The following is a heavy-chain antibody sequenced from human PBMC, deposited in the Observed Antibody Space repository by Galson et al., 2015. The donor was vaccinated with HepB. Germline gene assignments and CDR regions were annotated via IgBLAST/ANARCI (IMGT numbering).Heavy chain of an antibody. CDR2: INPNNGGT. V-gene: IGHV1-2*04. Sequence: SVKVSCKASGYTFTGYYIHWVRQAPGQGLEWMGWINPNNGGTTYAQKFQGWVTMTRDTSITTAYMELTRLKSDDTAVYYCARDRERRSSPPNSFYLDYGLDVWGQGTTVTVSS. CDR1: GYTFTGYY. D-gene: IGHD2/OR15-2a*01. CDR3: ARDRERRSSPPNSFYLDYGLDV. J-gene: IGHJ6*02.